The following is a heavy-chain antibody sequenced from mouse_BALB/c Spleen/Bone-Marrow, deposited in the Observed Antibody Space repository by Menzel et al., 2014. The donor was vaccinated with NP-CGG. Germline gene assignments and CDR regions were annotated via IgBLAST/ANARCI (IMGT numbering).Heavy chain of an antibody. CDR1: GYSFTGYN. CDR2: IDPYSGGT. J-gene: IGHJ3*01. D-gene: IGHD1-2*01. Sequence: VQLQQSGPELEKPGASVKISCKASGYSFTGYNINWVKQSNGKSLEWIGNIDPYSGGTTYNQKFKGKATLTVDRSSSTAYMEVKSLTSEDSALYFCARALYYGSLAYWGQGTLVTVSA. V-gene: IGHV1-42*01. CDR3: ARALYYGSLAY.